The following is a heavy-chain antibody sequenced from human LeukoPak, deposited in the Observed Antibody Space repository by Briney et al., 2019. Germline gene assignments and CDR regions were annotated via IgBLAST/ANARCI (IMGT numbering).Heavy chain of an antibody. J-gene: IGHJ6*04. CDR3: AELGITMIGGV. CDR1: GFTFSSYG. V-gene: IGHV3-30*02. D-gene: IGHD3-10*02. CDR2: IQYDGSNE. Sequence: GGSLRLSCAASGFTFSSYGMHWVRQAPGKGLEWVAYIQYDGSNEQYADSVKGRFSISRDSYKNILYLQMNSLRAEDTAVYYCAELGITMIGGVWGKGTTVTISS.